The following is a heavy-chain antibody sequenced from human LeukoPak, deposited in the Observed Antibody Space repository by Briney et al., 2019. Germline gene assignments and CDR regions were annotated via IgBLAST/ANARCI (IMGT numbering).Heavy chain of an antibody. CDR3: ARELSRGYNWFDP. Sequence: PSETLSLTCTVSGGSISSGSYYWSWIRQPAGKGLEWIGRIYTSGSTNYNPSLKSRVTISVDTSKNQFSLKLSSVTAADTAVDYCARELSRGYNWFDPWGQGTLVTVSS. J-gene: IGHJ5*02. V-gene: IGHV4-61*02. D-gene: IGHD3-10*01. CDR2: IYTSGST. CDR1: GGSISSGSYY.